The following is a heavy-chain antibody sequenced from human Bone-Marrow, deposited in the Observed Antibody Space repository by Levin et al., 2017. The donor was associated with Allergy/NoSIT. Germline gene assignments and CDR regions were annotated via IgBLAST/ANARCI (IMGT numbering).Heavy chain of an antibody. CDR2: IYSGGST. J-gene: IGHJ3*02. D-gene: IGHD1-1*01. CDR1: GFTVSSNY. Sequence: GESLKISCAASGFTVSSNYMSWVRQAPGKGLEWVSVIYSGGSTYYADSVKGRFTISRDNSKNTLYLQMNSLRAEDTAVYYCARAYKVFAFDIWGQGTMVTVSS. CDR3: ARAYKVFAFDI. V-gene: IGHV3-66*02.